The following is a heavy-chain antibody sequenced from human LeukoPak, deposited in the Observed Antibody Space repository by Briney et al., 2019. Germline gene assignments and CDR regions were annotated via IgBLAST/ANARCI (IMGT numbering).Heavy chain of an antibody. CDR1: GYTFTGYY. Sequence: GASVKVSCKASGYTFTGYYMHWVRQAPGQGLEWMGRINPNSGGANYAQKFQGRVTMTRATSISTAYTELSRLRSDDTAVYYCARDFCGGDCYSRSTYMDVWGKGTTVTVSS. CDR2: INPNSGGA. D-gene: IGHD2-21*02. J-gene: IGHJ6*04. CDR3: ARDFCGGDCYSRSTYMDV. V-gene: IGHV1-2*06.